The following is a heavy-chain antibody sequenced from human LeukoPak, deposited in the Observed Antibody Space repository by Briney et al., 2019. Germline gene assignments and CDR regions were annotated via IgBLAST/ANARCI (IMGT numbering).Heavy chain of an antibody. CDR3: ARGHPGMVRGADGFDY. CDR2: IIPIFGTA. CDR1: GGTFSSYA. J-gene: IGHJ4*02. D-gene: IGHD3-10*01. V-gene: IGHV1-69*06. Sequence: GASVKVSCKASGGTFSSYAISWVRQAPGQGLEWMGGIIPIFGTANYAQKFQGRVTITADKSTSTAYMELSSLRSEDTAVYYCARGHPGMVRGADGFDYWGQGTLVTVSS.